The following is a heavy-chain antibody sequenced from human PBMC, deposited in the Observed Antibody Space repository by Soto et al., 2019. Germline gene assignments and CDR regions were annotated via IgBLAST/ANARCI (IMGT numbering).Heavy chain of an antibody. CDR3: ARVKLYGSGSYPGYFDL. D-gene: IGHD3-10*01. V-gene: IGHV1-18*01. Sequence: QVQLVQSGAEVKKPGASVKVSCKASGYTFTSYGISWVRQAPGQGLEWMGWISAYNGNTNYAQKLQGRVTMTTDTSTSKAYMELRSLRSDDTAVYYCARVKLYGSGSYPGYFDLWGRGTLVTVSS. CDR2: ISAYNGNT. CDR1: GYTFTSYG. J-gene: IGHJ2*01.